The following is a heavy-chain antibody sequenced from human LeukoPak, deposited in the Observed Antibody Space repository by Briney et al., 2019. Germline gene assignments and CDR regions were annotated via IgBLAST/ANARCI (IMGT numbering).Heavy chain of an antibody. J-gene: IGHJ4*02. CDR3: ARSGVGYFYDNTGYYPLDY. D-gene: IGHD3-22*01. CDR2: ISAYTGNT. Sequence: ASVKVSCKASGYTFTNYGISWVRRAPGQGLERMGWISAYTGNTNYAQNFQGRVTMTTDTSTSTAFMELRSLRSDDTAVYYCARSGVGYFYDNTGYYPLDYWGQGTLVTVSS. V-gene: IGHV1-18*01. CDR1: GYTFTNYG.